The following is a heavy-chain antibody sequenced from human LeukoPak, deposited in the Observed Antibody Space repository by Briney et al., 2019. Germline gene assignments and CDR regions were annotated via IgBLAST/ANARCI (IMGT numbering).Heavy chain of an antibody. CDR1: VYTFTSYG. CDR2: ISAYNGNT. CDR3: ARDTLPGARMITFGGVDY. V-gene: IGHV1-18*01. Sequence: ASVKVSCKASVYTFTSYGISWVRQAPGQGLEWMGWISAYNGNTNYAQKLQGRVTMTTDTSTSTAYMELRSLRSDDTAVYYCARDTLPGARMITFGGVDYWGQGTLVTVSS. J-gene: IGHJ4*02. D-gene: IGHD3-16*01.